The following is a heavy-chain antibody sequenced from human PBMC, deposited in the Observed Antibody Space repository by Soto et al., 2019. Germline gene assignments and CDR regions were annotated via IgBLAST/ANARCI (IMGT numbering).Heavy chain of an antibody. CDR1: GFTFRSYF. CDR2: TSYDGSNK. V-gene: IGHV3-30*19. CDR3: ARWGTTGGLDV. J-gene: IGHJ4*02. Sequence: QVQLVESGGGVVQPGAALRLFFVGSGFTFRSYFIQWVRQAPGKGLEWGALTSYDGSNKYYDDSMKGRFTISRDNSRNTVDLHMDSLRLEDTALYYCARWGTTGGLDVWGQGTLVSVSS. D-gene: IGHD3-16*01.